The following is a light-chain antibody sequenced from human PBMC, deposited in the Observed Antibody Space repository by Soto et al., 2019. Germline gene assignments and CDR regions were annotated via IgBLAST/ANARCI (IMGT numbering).Light chain of an antibody. CDR2: AVS. V-gene: IGKV1-27*01. CDR1: KDISNY. J-gene: IGKJ3*01. CDR3: QKYNSPPRT. Sequence: DIQMTQSPSSLSASIGDRVTITCRASKDISNYLALYQQRPGQIRELLIYAVSILQSVVPSRFSGTGSGTDCTVTISSLQLEDVATYYCQKYNSPPRTFRPATKLD.